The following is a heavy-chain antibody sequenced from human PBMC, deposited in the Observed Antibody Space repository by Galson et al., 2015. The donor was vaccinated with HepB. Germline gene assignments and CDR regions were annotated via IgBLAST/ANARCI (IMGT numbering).Heavy chain of an antibody. Sequence: SLRLSCAASGFTFSSYAMHWVRQAPGKGLEWVAVISYDGSNKYYADSVKGRFTISRDNSKNTLYLQMNSLRAEDTAVYYCAKDRVWDYGSGIFDPWGQGTLVTVSS. D-gene: IGHD3-10*01. CDR2: ISYDGSNK. V-gene: IGHV3-30*04. J-gene: IGHJ5*02. CDR3: AKDRVWDYGSGIFDP. CDR1: GFTFSSYA.